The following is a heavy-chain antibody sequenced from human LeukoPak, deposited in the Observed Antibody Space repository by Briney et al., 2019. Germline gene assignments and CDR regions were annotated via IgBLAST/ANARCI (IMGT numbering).Heavy chain of an antibody. CDR2: MSSSRSYI. D-gene: IGHD6-13*01. J-gene: IGHJ4*02. V-gene: IGHV3-21*01. CDR1: GFTFSIYS. CDR3: ARDASSRWYGSLGY. Sequence: GGSLRLSCAASGFTFSIYSMNWVRQSPGKGLEWVLSMSSSRSYIYYADSVKGRFTISRDNAKNTLYLQMNSLRAEDTAVYYCARDASSRWYGSLGYWGQGTLVTVSS.